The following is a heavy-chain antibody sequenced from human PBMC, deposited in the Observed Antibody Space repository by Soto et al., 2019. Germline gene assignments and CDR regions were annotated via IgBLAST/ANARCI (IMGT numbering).Heavy chain of an antibody. CDR3: ARDYNDFWSGTISHSYYMDV. J-gene: IGHJ6*03. CDR2: ISYDGSNK. D-gene: IGHD3-3*01. V-gene: IGHV3-30-3*01. CDR1: GFTFSSYA. Sequence: PGGSLRLSCAASGFTFSSYAMHWVRQAPGKGLEWVAVISYDGSNKYYADSVKGRFTISRDNSKNTLYLQMNSLRAEDTGVYYCARDYNDFWSGTISHSYYMDVWGKGTTVSVSS.